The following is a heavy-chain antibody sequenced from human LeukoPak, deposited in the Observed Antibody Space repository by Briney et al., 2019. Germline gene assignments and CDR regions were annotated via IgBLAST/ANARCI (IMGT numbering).Heavy chain of an antibody. CDR3: AREGALEDRLEVWAYYGMDV. V-gene: IGHV3-23*01. D-gene: IGHD1-1*01. J-gene: IGHJ6*02. Sequence: PGGSLRLSCAASGFTFSSYAMSWVRQAPGKGLEWVSAISGSGGSTYYADSVKGRFTISRDNSKNTLYLQMNSLRAEDTAVYYCAREGALEDRLEVWAYYGMDVWGQGTTVTVSS. CDR1: GFTFSSYA. CDR2: ISGSGGST.